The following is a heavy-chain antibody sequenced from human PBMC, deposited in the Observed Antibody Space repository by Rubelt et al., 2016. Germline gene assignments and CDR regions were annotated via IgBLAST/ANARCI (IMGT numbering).Heavy chain of an antibody. CDR1: GGTFSSYA. Sequence: QVQLVQSGAEVKKPGSSVKVSCKASGGTFSSYAISWVRQAPGQGLEWMGRIIPILGIANYAQKFQGRVTITADKSTSTASMELSSLRSEDTAVVYCASSLPNLFGIAARDYYYYYGMDVWGQGTTVTVSS. D-gene: IGHD6-6*01. CDR2: IIPILGIA. V-gene: IGHV1-69*04. CDR3: ASSLPNLFGIAARDYYYYYGMDV. J-gene: IGHJ6*02.